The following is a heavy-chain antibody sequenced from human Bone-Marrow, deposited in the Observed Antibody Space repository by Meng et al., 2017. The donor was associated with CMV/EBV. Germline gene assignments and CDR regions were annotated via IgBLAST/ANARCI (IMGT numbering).Heavy chain of an antibody. CDR1: GFTVSSNY. V-gene: IGHV3-53*01. J-gene: IGHJ4*02. CDR2: LFSGGTT. Sequence: GGPLRLSCVVSGFTVSSNYMSWVRQAPGKGLEWVSVLFSGGTTTYGDSVKGRFTISRDNSKNTLFLQMNSLRAEDTAVYYCVRWVVDVGGLDYWGQGVLVTVSS. CDR3: VRWVVDVGGLDY. D-gene: IGHD2-15*01.